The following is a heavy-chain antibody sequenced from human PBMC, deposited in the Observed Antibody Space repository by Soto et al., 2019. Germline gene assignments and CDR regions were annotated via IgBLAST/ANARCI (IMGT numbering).Heavy chain of an antibody. CDR1: GGSISSYY. J-gene: IGHJ5*02. D-gene: IGHD3-22*01. V-gene: IGHV4-59*01. CDR2: IYYSGST. CDR3: AREAYYYDSSEEYWFDP. Sequence: QVQLQESGPGLVKPSETLSLTCTVSGGSISSYYWSWIRQPPGKGLDWFGYIYYSGSTNYNPSLKSRVTISVDTSKNQFSLKLSSVTAADTAVYYCAREAYYYDSSEEYWFDPWGQGTLVTVSS.